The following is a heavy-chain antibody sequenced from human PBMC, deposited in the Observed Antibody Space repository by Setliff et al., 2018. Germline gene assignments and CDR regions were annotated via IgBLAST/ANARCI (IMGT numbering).Heavy chain of an antibody. D-gene: IGHD2-15*01. CDR3: ARFACNGGSCYLSASDY. V-gene: IGHV3-21*06. Sequence: GGSLRLSCAASGFTFSSFAMSWVRQAPGKGLEWVSSISSRSTYIYYADSVKGRFTISRDNANNSLYLQMNSLRAEDTAMYYCARFACNGGSCYLSASDYWGQGTLVTVSS. CDR1: GFTFSSFA. CDR2: ISSRSTYI. J-gene: IGHJ4*02.